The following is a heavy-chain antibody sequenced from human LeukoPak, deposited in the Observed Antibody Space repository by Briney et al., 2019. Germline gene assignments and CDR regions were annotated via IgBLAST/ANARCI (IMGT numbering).Heavy chain of an antibody. V-gene: IGHV4-34*01. J-gene: IGHJ4*02. D-gene: IGHD3-10*01. Sequence: SETLSLTCAVCGGSFSGYYWSWIRQPPGKGLEWIGEINHSGSTNYNPSLKSRVTISVDTSKNQFSLKLSSVTAADTAVYYCASGMIRGIAPIVVDYWGQGTLVTGSS. CDR2: INHSGST. CDR3: ASGMIRGIAPIVVDY. CDR1: GGSFSGYY.